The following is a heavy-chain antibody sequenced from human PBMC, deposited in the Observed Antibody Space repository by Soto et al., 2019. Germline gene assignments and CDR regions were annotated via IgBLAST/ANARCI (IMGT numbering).Heavy chain of an antibody. V-gene: IGHV6-1*01. J-gene: IGHJ5*02. CDR3: VRDRYSSSGWFDP. CDR2: TYYRSRFFS. D-gene: IGHD3-10*01. CDR1: GDSVSSYSAA. Sequence: SQTLSLTCAISGDSVSSYSAAWNWIRQSPSGGLEWLGRTYYRSRFFSDYAESVKSRIIINPDTSKNRFSLQLKSVTPEDTAVYYCVRDRYSSSGWFDPWGRGTPVTVSS.